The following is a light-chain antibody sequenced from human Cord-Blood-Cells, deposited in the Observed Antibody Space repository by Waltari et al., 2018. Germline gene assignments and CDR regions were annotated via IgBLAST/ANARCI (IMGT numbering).Light chain of an antibody. V-gene: IGLV1-44*01. CDR3: AAWDDSLNGYV. CDR1: SSNTGSNT. J-gene: IGLJ1*01. Sequence: QSVLTQPPSASGTPGQRATISCSGSSSNTGSNTVNWYQQLPGTAPKLLIYSNNQRPSGVPDRFSGSKSGTSASLAISGLQSEDEADYYCAAWDDSLNGYVFGTGTKVTVL. CDR2: SNN.